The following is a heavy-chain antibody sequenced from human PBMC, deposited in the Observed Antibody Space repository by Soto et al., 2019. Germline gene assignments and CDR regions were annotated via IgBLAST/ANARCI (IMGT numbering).Heavy chain of an antibody. CDR1: GFSLSTSGVR. V-gene: IGHV2-5*01. D-gene: IGHD2-8*01. Sequence: SGPTLVNPTQTLTLTCTFSGFSLSTSGVRVGWIRQPPGKALEWLAVTHWNDDNHYSPSLKSRLTITKDTSKNQVVLTMTNMDPVDTATYYCAHRRVGNGLDYWGQGTLVTVSS. J-gene: IGHJ4*02. CDR3: AHRRVGNGLDY. CDR2: THWNDDN.